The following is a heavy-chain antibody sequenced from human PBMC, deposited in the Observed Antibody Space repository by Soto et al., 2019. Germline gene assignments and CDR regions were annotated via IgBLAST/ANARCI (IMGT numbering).Heavy chain of an antibody. V-gene: IGHV3-74*01. CDR2: IKRDGSSI. CDR1: GFTFSNYW. Sequence: EVQLVESGGGLVQPGGSLRLSCAASGFTFSNYWMDWVRQAPGKGLVWVSRIKRDGSSISYADSVEGRVTISRDNAKNTLYLKMNSLRAEDTAVYYCARDGGRGGDLDYWGQGTLVTVSS. CDR3: ARDGGRGGDLDY. D-gene: IGHD2-21*02. J-gene: IGHJ4*02.